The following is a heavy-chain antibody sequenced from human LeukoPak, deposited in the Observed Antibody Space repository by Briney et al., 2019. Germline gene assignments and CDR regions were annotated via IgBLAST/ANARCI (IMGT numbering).Heavy chain of an antibody. J-gene: IGHJ4*02. CDR3: AHRRYSGSYAVFDY. Sequence: SGPTLVKPTQTLTLTCTFSGFSLSTSGVGVGWIRQPPGKALEWLALIYWDDDKRYSPSLKSRLTITKDTSKNQVVLTMTNMDPVDTATYYCAHRRYSGSYAVFDYWGQGTLVTVSS. D-gene: IGHD1-26*01. CDR2: IYWDDDK. CDR1: GFSLSTSGVG. V-gene: IGHV2-5*02.